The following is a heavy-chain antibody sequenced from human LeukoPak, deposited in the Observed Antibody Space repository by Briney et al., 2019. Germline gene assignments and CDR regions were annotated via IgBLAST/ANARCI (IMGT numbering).Heavy chain of an antibody. J-gene: IGHJ3*02. D-gene: IGHD6-6*01. CDR1: GYTFTSYG. CDR2: ISAYNGNT. Sequence: ASVKVSCKASGYTFTSYGISWVRQAPGQGLEWMGWISAYNGNTSYAQKLQGRVTMTTDTSTSTAYMELRSLRSDDTAVYYCARGELTSIAARRGDAFDIWGQGTMVTVSS. CDR3: ARGELTSIAARRGDAFDI. V-gene: IGHV1-18*01.